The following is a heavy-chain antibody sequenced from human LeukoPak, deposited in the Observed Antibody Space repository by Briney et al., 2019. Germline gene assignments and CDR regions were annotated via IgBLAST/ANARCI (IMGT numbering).Heavy chain of an antibody. J-gene: IGHJ4*02. V-gene: IGHV3-30*04. CDR2: ISYDGSNK. Sequence: GGSLRLSCAASGFTFSSYAMHWVRQAPGKGLEWVAVISYDGSNKYYADSVKGRFTISRDNSKNTLYLQMNSLRAEDTAVYYCARVGYSSGDMIDYWGQGTLVTVSS. CDR3: ARVGYSSGDMIDY. D-gene: IGHD6-19*01. CDR1: GFTFSSYA.